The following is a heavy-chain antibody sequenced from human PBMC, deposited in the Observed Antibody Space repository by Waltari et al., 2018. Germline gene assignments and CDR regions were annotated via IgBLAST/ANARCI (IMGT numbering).Heavy chain of an antibody. J-gene: IGHJ4*02. CDR3: ARDRGRGLYLDT. D-gene: IGHD2-15*01. Sequence: QLQLHESGPGLVKPSGTLSLTCVVSGHSMIRNYCWSWVRQSPGKGLEWIGQVHRSGRTNYSPSFASRVIMSLDTSINEFSLKMLSATAADTAVYYCARDRGRGLYLDTWGRGTLVSVSP. V-gene: IGHV4-4*02. CDR1: GHSMIRNYC. CDR2: VHRSGRT.